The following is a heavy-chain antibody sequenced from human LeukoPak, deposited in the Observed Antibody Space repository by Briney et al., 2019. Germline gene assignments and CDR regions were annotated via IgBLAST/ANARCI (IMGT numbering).Heavy chain of an antibody. CDR1: GFTFSSYA. J-gene: IGHJ4*02. D-gene: IGHD2-8*01. CDR2: ISGSGGST. Sequence: GGSLRLSCAASGFTFSSYAMSWVRHAPGKGLEWVSAISGSGGSTYYADSVKGRFTISRDKSKNTLYLQMNSLRAEDTAVYYCAKRTCTNGVCRFDYWGQGTLVTVSS. V-gene: IGHV3-23*01. CDR3: AKRTCTNGVCRFDY.